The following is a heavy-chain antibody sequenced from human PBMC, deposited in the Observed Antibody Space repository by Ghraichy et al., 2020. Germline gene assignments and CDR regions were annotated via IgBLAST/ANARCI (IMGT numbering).Heavy chain of an antibody. Sequence: SVKVSCKGSGGTFNTYDVYWVRQAPEQGLEWMGGIIPIFGTANYAQRFQGRVRITADESTSTAYMELSSLRSEDTAVYYCAVVSFGVVRGRPGYFYYYGMDVWGQGTTVTVSS. CDR2: IIPIFGTA. D-gene: IGHD3-3*01. CDR3: AVVSFGVVRGRPGYFYYYGMDV. J-gene: IGHJ6*02. V-gene: IGHV1-69*13. CDR1: GGTFNTYD.